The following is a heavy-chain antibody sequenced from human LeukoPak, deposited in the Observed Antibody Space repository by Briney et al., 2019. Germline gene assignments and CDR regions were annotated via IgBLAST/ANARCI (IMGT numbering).Heavy chain of an antibody. V-gene: IGHV3-74*01. D-gene: IGHD2-15*01. J-gene: IGHJ4*02. Sequence: GGSLRLSCAASGFTFSSYWMHWVRQAPGKGLVWVSRINTDGSSTSYADSVRGRFTISRDNAKNTLYLQMNSLRAEDTAVYYCAKSGLNRFDYWGQGTLVTVSS. CDR1: GFTFSSYW. CDR3: AKSGLNRFDY. CDR2: INTDGSST.